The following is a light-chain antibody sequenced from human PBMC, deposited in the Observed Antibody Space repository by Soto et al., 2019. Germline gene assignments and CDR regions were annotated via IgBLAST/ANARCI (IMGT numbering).Light chain of an antibody. CDR2: DAS. Sequence: DIHMTQSPSTLSSSVGDRVTITCRASQSVGVWLAWYQQKPGRAPKLLIYDASTLQRGVPSRFSGSGSGTEFTLNISSLQPEDFATYYCQQYDISSGTFGQGTKVDIK. CDR1: QSVGVW. J-gene: IGKJ1*01. CDR3: QQYDISSGT. V-gene: IGKV1-5*01.